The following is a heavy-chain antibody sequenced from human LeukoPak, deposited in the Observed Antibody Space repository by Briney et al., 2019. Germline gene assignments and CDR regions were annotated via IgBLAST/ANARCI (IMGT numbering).Heavy chain of an antibody. CDR1: GFSFRNSW. J-gene: IGHJ3*02. D-gene: IGHD4-17*01. V-gene: IGHV3-15*07. Sequence: PGGSLRLSCVASGFSFRNSWMNWVRQAPGKGLEWVGRVKSVAEGGASEYGTPVKGRFTISRDDSKKTVYLQMHNLSTEDTALYYCTKNTGDFDIWGQGTMVIVSS. CDR2: VKSVAEGGAS. CDR3: TKNTGDFDI.